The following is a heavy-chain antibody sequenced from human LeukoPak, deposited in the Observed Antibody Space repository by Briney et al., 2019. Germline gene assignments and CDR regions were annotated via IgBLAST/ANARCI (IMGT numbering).Heavy chain of an antibody. J-gene: IGHJ4*02. V-gene: IGHV1-46*01. CDR1: GYTFTSYY. CDR3: ARDREYCSSTSCYPAYFDY. Sequence: GASVKVSCKASGYTFTSYYMHWVRQAPGQGLEWMGIINPSGGSTSYAQKFQSRVTMTRDMSTSTVYMELSSLRSEDTAVYYCARDREYCSSTSCYPAYFDYWGQGTLVTVSS. CDR2: INPSGGST. D-gene: IGHD2-2*01.